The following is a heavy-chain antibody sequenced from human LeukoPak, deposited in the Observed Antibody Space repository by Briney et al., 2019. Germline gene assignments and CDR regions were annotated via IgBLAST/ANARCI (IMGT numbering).Heavy chain of an antibody. Sequence: GGSLRLSCAAAAFTLDDYAMRWVRHAAGKGLEWVSGIRWDSGSIVYADFVKGRFTISRDNAKNSLYLQMNSLRSEDTAVYYCATDIGRNGGTFDYGGQGTLVSVSA. J-gene: IGHJ4*02. CDR2: IRWDSGSI. CDR1: AFTLDDYA. CDR3: ATDIGRNGGTFDY. D-gene: IGHD2-15*01. V-gene: IGHV3-9*01.